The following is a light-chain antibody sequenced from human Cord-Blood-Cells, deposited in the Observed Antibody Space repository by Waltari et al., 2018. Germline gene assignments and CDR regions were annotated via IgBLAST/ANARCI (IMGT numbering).Light chain of an antibody. CDR3: SSYTSSSTLGV. V-gene: IGLV2-14*01. Sequence: QSALTQPASVSGSPGQSITISCTGTSSDVGGYNYVSWYQQHPGKAPKLMIYDVSNRPSGVSNRFSGSKSGNTASLTISGLQAEDEADYYCSSYTSSSTLGV. CDR1: SSDVGGYNY. J-gene: IGLJ3*02. CDR2: DVS.